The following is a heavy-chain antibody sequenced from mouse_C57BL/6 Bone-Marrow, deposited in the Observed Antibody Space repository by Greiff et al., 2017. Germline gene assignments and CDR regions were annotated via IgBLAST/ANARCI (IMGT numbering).Heavy chain of an antibody. Sequence: EVQLQQSGPVLVKPGASVKMSCKASGYTFTDYYMNWVKQSHGKSLEWIGVINPYNGGTSYNQKFKGKATLTVDKSSSTAYMELISLTSEDSAVYYCADSNYGYAMDYWGQGTSVTVSS. CDR2: INPYNGGT. V-gene: IGHV1-19*01. CDR3: ADSNYGYAMDY. J-gene: IGHJ4*01. CDR1: GYTFTDYY. D-gene: IGHD2-5*01.